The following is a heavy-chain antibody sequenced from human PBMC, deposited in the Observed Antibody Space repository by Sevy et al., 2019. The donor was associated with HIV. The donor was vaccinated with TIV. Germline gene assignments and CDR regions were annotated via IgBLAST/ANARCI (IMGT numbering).Heavy chain of an antibody. CDR2: IKSRPDGGTT. V-gene: IGHV3-15*01. J-gene: IGHJ6*02. CDR3: ATDPIIVLLVTDGMHV. Sequence: GGSLRLSCAASGFTFTYAWMSWVRQAPGKGLEWVGRIKSRPDGGTTDYAATVKGRFTISRDDSKNTLYLQMNSLKTEDSAVYYCATDPIIVLLVTDGMHVWGQGTTVTVSS. D-gene: IGHD2-8*01. CDR1: GFTFTYAW.